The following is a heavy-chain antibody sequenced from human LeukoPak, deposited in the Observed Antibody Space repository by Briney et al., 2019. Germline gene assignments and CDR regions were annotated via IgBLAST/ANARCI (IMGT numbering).Heavy chain of an antibody. CDR3: AKVGDNWNYDGYYYYYYYMDV. D-gene: IGHD1-7*01. J-gene: IGHJ6*03. V-gene: IGHV3-48*01. Sequence: PGGPLRLSCAASGFTFSSYSMNWVRQAPGKGLEWVSYISSSSSTIYYADSVKGRFTISRDNSKNTLYLQMNSLRAEDTAVYYCAKVGDNWNYDGYYYYYYYMDVWGKGTTVTVSS. CDR1: GFTFSSYS. CDR2: ISSSSSTI.